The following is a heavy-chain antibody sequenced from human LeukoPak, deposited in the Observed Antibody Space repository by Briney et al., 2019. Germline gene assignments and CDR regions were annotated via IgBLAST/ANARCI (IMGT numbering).Heavy chain of an antibody. Sequence: SETLSLTCAVYGGSFSGYYWSWIRQPPGKGLEWIGEINHSGSTNYDPSLKRRVTISVDTSKNQFSLKLSSVTAADTAVYYCARDVDPEWLSPNWFDPWGQGTLVTVSS. V-gene: IGHV4-34*01. CDR2: INHSGST. CDR3: ARDVDPEWLSPNWFDP. D-gene: IGHD3-3*01. J-gene: IGHJ5*02. CDR1: GGSFSGYY.